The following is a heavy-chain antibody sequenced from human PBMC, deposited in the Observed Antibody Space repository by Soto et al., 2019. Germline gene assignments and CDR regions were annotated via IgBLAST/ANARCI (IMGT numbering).Heavy chain of an antibody. CDR3: ASGMAYYDFWSGTLKGYYYYYGMDV. D-gene: IGHD3-3*01. J-gene: IGHJ6*02. CDR1: GGSISSGDYY. V-gene: IGHV4-30-4*01. CDR2: IYYSGST. Sequence: LSLTCTVSGGSISSGDYYWSWIRQPPGKGLEWIGYIYYSGSTYYNPSLKSRVTISVDTSKNQFSLKLSSVTAADTAVYYCASGMAYYDFWSGTLKGYYYYYGMDVWGQGTTVTVSS.